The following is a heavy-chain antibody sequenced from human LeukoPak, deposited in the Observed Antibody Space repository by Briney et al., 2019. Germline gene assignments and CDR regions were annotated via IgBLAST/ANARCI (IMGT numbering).Heavy chain of an antibody. J-gene: IGHJ4*02. CDR1: GITLSNYG. CDR3: ANSPAVVITTIYFDY. D-gene: IGHD3-22*01. CDR2: ISDSGGRT. V-gene: IGHV3-23*01. Sequence: PGGSLRLSCAVSGITLSNYGMSWVRQAPGKGLEWVAGISDSGGRTNYADSVKGRFTISRDNSKNTLYLQMNSLRAEDTAVYYCANSPAVVITTIYFDYWGQGTLVTVSS.